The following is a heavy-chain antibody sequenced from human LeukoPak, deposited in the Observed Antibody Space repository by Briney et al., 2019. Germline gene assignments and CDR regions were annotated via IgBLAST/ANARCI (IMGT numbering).Heavy chain of an antibody. CDR2: IKEDGSEQ. D-gene: IGHD2-2*01. V-gene: IGHV3-7*01. CDR3: AIDSRSTSNGY. Sequence: PGGSLRLSCTASGITFSNYRMIWVRQAPGKGLEWVAEIKEDGSEQSYVASVKGRFTISRDNAKNSLYLEMNSLRAEDTAVYYCAIDSRSTSNGYWGQGTLVIVSS. J-gene: IGHJ4*02. CDR1: GITFSNYR.